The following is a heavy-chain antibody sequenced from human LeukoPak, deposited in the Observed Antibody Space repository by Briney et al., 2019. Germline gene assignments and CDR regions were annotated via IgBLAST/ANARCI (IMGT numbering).Heavy chain of an antibody. CDR3: ARGGFLDPFDP. D-gene: IGHD1-1*01. Sequence: PSETLSLTCTVSGGSISTYYWSWIRQPPGKGLEWIGYIYYSGSTKYIPSLKSRVTISVDPSKNQFSLKLRSVTAADTAAYYCARGGFLDPFDPWGRGTLVTVSS. CDR1: GGSISTYY. CDR2: IYYSGST. J-gene: IGHJ5*02. V-gene: IGHV4-59*01.